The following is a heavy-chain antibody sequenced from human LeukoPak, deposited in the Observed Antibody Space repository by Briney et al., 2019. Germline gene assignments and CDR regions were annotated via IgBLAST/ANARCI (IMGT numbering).Heavy chain of an antibody. CDR2: ISGSGGST. Sequence: GGSLRLSCAASGFTFSSYAMSWVRQAPGKGLEWVSAISGSGGSTYYADFVKGRFTISRDNSKNTLYLQMNSLRAEDTAVYYCAKLHLIVVVPAANGHNWFDPWGQGTLVTVSS. CDR1: GFTFSSYA. D-gene: IGHD2-2*01. CDR3: AKLHLIVVVPAANGHNWFDP. J-gene: IGHJ5*02. V-gene: IGHV3-23*01.